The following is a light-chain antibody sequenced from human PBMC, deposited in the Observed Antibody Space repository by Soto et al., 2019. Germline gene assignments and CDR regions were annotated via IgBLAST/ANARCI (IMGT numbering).Light chain of an antibody. Sequence: EIVMTQSPATLSVSPGERATLSCRASQSVSSNLAWYQQKPGQAPRLRIYGASTRATGIPARFSGSGSGTEFTLTISSLQSQDFAVYYCQQYNNWPPLNTFGPGTKVDIK. V-gene: IGKV3-15*01. J-gene: IGKJ3*01. CDR3: QQYNNWPPLNT. CDR1: QSVSSN. CDR2: GAS.